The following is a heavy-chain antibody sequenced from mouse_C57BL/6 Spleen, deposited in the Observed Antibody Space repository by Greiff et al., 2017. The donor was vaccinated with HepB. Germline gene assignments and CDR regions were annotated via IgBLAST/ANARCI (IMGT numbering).Heavy chain of an antibody. CDR2: IDPEDGET. CDR1: GFNIKDYY. CDR3: ALYGSSLSWFAY. V-gene: IGHV14-2*01. Sequence: DVKLQESGAELVKPGASVKLSCTASGFNIKDYYMHWVKQRTEQGLEWIGRIDPEDGETKYAPKFQGKATITADTSSNTAYLQLSSLTSEDTAVYYCALYGSSLSWFAYWGQGTLVTVSA. D-gene: IGHD1-1*01. J-gene: IGHJ3*01.